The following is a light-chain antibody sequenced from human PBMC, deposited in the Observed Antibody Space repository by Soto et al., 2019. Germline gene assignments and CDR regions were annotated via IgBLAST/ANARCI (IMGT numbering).Light chain of an antibody. V-gene: IGKV1-39*01. J-gene: IGKJ3*01. CDR2: ASS. CDR1: QNIGTY. Sequence: DIQMAQSPSSLSASVGDRVSITCRASQNIGTYLNWYQQRPGKTPKILIYASSSLHGGVPPRFSGRGSGTDFTLTISSLQPEDFATYYCQQSFSVPLTFGPGTKVDIK. CDR3: QQSFSVPLT.